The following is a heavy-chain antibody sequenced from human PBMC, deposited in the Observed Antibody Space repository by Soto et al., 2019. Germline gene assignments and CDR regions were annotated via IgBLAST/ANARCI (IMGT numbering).Heavy chain of an antibody. D-gene: IGHD3-16*02. J-gene: IGHJ3*02. CDR1: GFTFSSYA. V-gene: IGHV3-23*01. CDR2: ISGSGGST. Sequence: GGSLRLSCAASGFTFSSYAMSWVRQAPGKGLEWVSAISGSGGSTYYADSVKGRFTISRDNSKNTLYLQMNSLRAEDTAVYYCAKRTSIDYIWGSYRYTREGAFDIWGQGTMVTVSS. CDR3: AKRTSIDYIWGSYRYTREGAFDI.